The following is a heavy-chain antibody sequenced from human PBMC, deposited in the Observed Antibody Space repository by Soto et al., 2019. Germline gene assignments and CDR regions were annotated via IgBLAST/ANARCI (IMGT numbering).Heavy chain of an antibody. CDR2: INYSGST. V-gene: IGHV4-34*01. D-gene: IGHD4-17*01. Sequence: SETLSLTCAVYGGSFSGYSWTWIRQPPGTGLEWIGEINYSGSTNYNPSLKSRVTISVDTSKNQFSLKLSSVTAADTAVYYCARRYGDYFDYWGQGTLVTVSS. CDR1: GGSFSGYS. CDR3: ARRYGDYFDY. J-gene: IGHJ4*02.